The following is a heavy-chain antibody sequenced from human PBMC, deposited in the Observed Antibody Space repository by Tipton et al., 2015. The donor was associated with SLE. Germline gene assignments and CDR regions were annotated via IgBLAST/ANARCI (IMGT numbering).Heavy chain of an antibody. Sequence: TLSLTCTVSGGSISSHYWSWIRQPPGKGLELIGYIYYSGSTNYNPSLKSRVTISVDKSKNQFSLKLSSVTAADTAVYYCARRPGIAVAGCLDYWGQGTLVTVSS. CDR2: IYYSGST. D-gene: IGHD6-19*01. CDR1: GGSISSHY. CDR3: ARRPGIAVAGCLDY. V-gene: IGHV4-59*11. J-gene: IGHJ4*02.